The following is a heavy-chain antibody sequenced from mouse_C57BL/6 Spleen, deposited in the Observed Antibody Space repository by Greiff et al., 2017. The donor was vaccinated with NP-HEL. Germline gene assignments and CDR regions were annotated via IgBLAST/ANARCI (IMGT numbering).Heavy chain of an antibody. D-gene: IGHD1-1*01. CDR1: GFTFSSYA. J-gene: IGHJ1*03. CDR3: ARRGTTGNWYFDV. V-gene: IGHV5-4*03. Sequence: EVQGVESGGGLVKPGGSLKLSCAASGFTFSSYAMSWVRQTPEKRLEWVATISDGGSYTYYPDNVKGRFTISRDNAKNNLYLQMSHLKSEDTAMYYCARRGTTGNWYFDVWGTGTTVTVSS. CDR2: ISDGGSYT.